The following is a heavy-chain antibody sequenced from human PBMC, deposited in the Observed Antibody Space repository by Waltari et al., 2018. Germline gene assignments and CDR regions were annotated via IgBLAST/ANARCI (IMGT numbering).Heavy chain of an antibody. Sequence: EVQLLDSGGGLVQPGGSLRLSCAASGFTFTSYAMSWVRQAPGKGLEWVSTISGTGGTTYYADSVKGRFTISRDNSKNRLYLQMNSLRAEDTAVYYCAKNRGYCSGGSCYYEYWGQGTLITVSS. J-gene: IGHJ4*02. V-gene: IGHV3-23*01. CDR1: GFTFTSYA. CDR2: ISGTGGTT. D-gene: IGHD2-15*01. CDR3: AKNRGYCSGGSCYYEY.